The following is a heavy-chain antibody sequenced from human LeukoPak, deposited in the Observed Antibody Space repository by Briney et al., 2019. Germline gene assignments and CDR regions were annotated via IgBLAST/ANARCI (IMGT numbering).Heavy chain of an antibody. CDR3: ARGARAGYNLEPFDY. D-gene: IGHD5-24*01. V-gene: IGHV4-59*08. CDR2: IYYSGST. CDR1: GGSMSSYY. Sequence: SETLSLTCTASGGSMSSYYWSWIRQPPGKGLEWIGYIYYSGSTKYNPSLKSRVTISVDTSKNQFSLKLSSVTATDTAVYYCARGARAGYNLEPFDYWGQGTLVTVSS. J-gene: IGHJ4*02.